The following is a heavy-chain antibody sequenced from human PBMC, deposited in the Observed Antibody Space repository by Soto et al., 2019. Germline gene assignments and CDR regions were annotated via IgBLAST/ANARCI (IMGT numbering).Heavy chain of an antibody. CDR2: IYHSGST. Sequence: SETLSLTCAVSGGSISSGGYSWSWIRQPPGKGLEWIGYIYHSGSTYYNPSLKSRVTISVDRSKNQFSLKLSSVTAADTAVYYCARERRGYCSSTSSCWVDPWGQGTLVTV. D-gene: IGHD2-2*01. CDR1: GGSISSGGYS. CDR3: ARERRGYCSSTSSCWVDP. V-gene: IGHV4-30-2*01. J-gene: IGHJ5*02.